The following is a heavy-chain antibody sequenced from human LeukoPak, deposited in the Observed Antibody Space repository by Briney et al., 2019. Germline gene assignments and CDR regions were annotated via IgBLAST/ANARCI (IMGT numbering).Heavy chain of an antibody. CDR2: INHSGST. D-gene: IGHD2-2*01. Sequence: SETLSLTCAVYGGSFSGYYWTWIRQPPGKGLEWIGEINHSGSTNYNPSLKSRVTISVDTSKNQFSLKLSSVTAADTAVYYCARDAVVPASLLDYWGQGTLVTVSS. V-gene: IGHV4-34*01. CDR3: ARDAVVPASLLDY. J-gene: IGHJ4*02. CDR1: GGSFSGYY.